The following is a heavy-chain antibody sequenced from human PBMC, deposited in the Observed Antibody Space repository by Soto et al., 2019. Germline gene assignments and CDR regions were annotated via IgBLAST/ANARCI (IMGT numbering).Heavy chain of an antibody. J-gene: IGHJ4*02. Sequence: EVQLVESGGGLVKPGGSLRLSCAASGFTFSGYSMNWVRQAPGKGLEWVSSISSSSSYIYYADSVKGRFTISRDNAKNSLYLQMNSLRAEDTAVYYCARDANNGIAAAYWGQGTLVTVSS. CDR1: GFTFSGYS. CDR3: ARDANNGIAAAY. V-gene: IGHV3-21*01. D-gene: IGHD6-13*01. CDR2: ISSSSSYI.